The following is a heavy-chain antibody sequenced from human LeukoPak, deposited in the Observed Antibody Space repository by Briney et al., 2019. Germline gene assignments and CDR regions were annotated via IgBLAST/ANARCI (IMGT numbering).Heavy chain of an antibody. V-gene: IGHV4-34*01. Sequence: SETLSLTCAVYGGSFSGYYWSWIRQTPGKGLEWIGEVNHSGSTNYNPSLESRVTISADTSKNQFSLKMTSVTAADTAVYYCARRNYGDSGDVFDIWGQGTMVTVSS. D-gene: IGHD2-21*02. J-gene: IGHJ3*02. CDR3: ARRNYGDSGDVFDI. CDR2: VNHSGST. CDR1: GGSFSGYY.